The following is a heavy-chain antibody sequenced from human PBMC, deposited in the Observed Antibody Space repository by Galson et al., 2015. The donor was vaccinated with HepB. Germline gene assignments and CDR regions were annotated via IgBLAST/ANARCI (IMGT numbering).Heavy chain of an antibody. CDR3: ARGFNVAVAGRGGYYYYYGMDV. V-gene: IGHV3-21*01. J-gene: IGHJ6*02. CDR1: GFTFSSYS. Sequence: SLRLSCAASGFTFSSYSMNWVRQAPGKGLEWVSSISSSSSYIYYADSVKGRFTISRDNAKNSLYLQMNSLRAEDTAVYYCARGFNVAVAGRGGYYYYYGMDVWGQGTTVTVSS. D-gene: IGHD6-19*01. CDR2: ISSSSSYI.